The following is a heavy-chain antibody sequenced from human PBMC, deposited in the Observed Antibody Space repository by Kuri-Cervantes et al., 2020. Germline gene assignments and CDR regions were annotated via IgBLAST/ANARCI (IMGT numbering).Heavy chain of an antibody. CDR3: AKASYSGSYYFYY. Sequence: GESLKISCAASGFTFSDYYMSWIRQAPGKGLEWVSYISSSGSTIYYADSVKGRFTISRDNAKNSLYLQMNSLRAEDTALYYCAKASYSGSYYFYYWGQGTLVTVSS. CDR1: GFTFSDYY. J-gene: IGHJ4*02. CDR2: ISSSGSTI. D-gene: IGHD1-26*01. V-gene: IGHV3-11*01.